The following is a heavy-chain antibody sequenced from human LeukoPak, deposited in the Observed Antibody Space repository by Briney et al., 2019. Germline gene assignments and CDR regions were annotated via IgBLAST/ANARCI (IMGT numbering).Heavy chain of an antibody. CDR2: LYYGENS. Sequence: PSETLSLTCTVSGGSISIISSSTYSWGWIREAAGKGLEWIGSLYYGENSHYNPSLKSRATLSVDTSNNQFSLKLTSVTAADAAVYFCARQLPTAAADTRCYFDYWGQGTVVTVSS. CDR1: GGSISIISSSTYS. CDR3: ARQLPTAAADTRCYFDY. J-gene: IGHJ4*02. V-gene: IGHV4-39*01. D-gene: IGHD6-25*01.